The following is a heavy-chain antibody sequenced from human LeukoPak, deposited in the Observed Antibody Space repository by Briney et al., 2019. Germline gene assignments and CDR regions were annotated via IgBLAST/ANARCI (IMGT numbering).Heavy chain of an antibody. V-gene: IGHV3-48*02. J-gene: IGHJ1*01. Sequence: PGGSLRLSCAASGFSFSSYSMNWVRQAPGKGLEWVSYIRDGSDSVHYADSVKGRFTISRDNAKTSLYLQMNSLRDEDTAVYYWAGDRNWAFKHGGQGPLATVPS. CDR1: GFSFSSYS. CDR3: AGDRNWAFKH. CDR2: IRDGSDSV. D-gene: IGHD7-27*01.